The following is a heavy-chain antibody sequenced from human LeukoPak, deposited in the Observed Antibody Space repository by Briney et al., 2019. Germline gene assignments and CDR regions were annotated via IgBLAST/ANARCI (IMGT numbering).Heavy chain of an antibody. Sequence: GGSLRLSCAASGFTFSSYSMNWVRQAPGKGLEWVLSISSSSSYIYYADSVKGRFTISRDNAKNSLYLQMNSLRAEDTAVYYCASRGIAVAGTDYWGQGILVTVSS. V-gene: IGHV3-21*01. CDR1: GFTFSSYS. CDR3: ASRGIAVAGTDY. CDR2: ISSSSSYI. J-gene: IGHJ4*02. D-gene: IGHD6-19*01.